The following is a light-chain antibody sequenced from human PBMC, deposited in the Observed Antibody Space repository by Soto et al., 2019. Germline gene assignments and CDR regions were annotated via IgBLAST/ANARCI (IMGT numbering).Light chain of an antibody. CDR2: ATS. V-gene: IGKV3-20*01. CDR3: PDSSTSLCP. CDR1: QSVTSTY. Sequence: KLSAGAVSLTQGERATLSCRAVQSVTSTYMAWYQQKPGQAPRLLIYATSFRATGIPDRFRGSGSGTDFTLTISSLEPEDSAVYYSPDSSTSLCPFGQ. J-gene: IGKJ1*01.